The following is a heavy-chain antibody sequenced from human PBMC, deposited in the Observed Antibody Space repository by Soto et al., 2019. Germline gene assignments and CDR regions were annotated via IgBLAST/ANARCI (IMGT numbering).Heavy chain of an antibody. J-gene: IGHJ5*02. V-gene: IGHV3-48*01. D-gene: IGHD1-26*01. CDR3: ARARYSGRYQNWFDP. CDR2: IGHSTSTI. Sequence: GGSRRHSCAASGFTFRTYNMNWDRQAPGKTLEWVSYIGHSTSTIYYADSVKGRFTISRDNAKNSLYLQMNSLRAEDTAVYYCARARYSGRYQNWFDPWGQGTLVTVSA. CDR1: GFTFRTYN.